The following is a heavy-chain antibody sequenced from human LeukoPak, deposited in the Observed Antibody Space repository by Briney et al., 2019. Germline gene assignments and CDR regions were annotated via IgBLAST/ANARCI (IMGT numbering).Heavy chain of an antibody. CDR1: GFTVSSNY. V-gene: IGHV3-53*05. J-gene: IGHJ4*02. CDR3: ARDRVPYYYDSSGYSGFDY. D-gene: IGHD3-22*01. CDR2: IYSGGST. Sequence: GGSLRLSCAASGFTVSSNYMSWVRQAPGKGLEWVSVIYSGGSTYYADSVKGRFTIFRDNSKNTLYLQMNSLRAEDTAVYYCARDRVPYYYDSSGYSGFDYWGQGTLVTVSS.